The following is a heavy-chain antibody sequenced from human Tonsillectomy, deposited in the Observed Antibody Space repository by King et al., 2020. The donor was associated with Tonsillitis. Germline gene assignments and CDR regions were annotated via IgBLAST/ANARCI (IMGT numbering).Heavy chain of an antibody. J-gene: IGHJ3*02. CDR1: GGSISSSSYF. CDR3: ARRATGIVVVPATRDAFDI. CDR2: IYYSGST. V-gene: IGHV4-39*01. Sequence: QLQESGPGLVKPSETLSLTCKVSGGSISSSSYFWDWIRQPPGKGLEWIGSIYYSGSTYYNPSLKSRVTISVDTSKKQFSLKLSSVTAADTAVYYCARRATGIVVVPATRDAFDIWGQGTMVTVSS. D-gene: IGHD2-2*01.